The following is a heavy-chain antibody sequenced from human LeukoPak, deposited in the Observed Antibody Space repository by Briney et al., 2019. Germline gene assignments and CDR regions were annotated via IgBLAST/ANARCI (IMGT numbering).Heavy chain of an antibody. V-gene: IGHV4-34*01. Sequence: SETLSLTCAVYGGSFSGYYWSWIRQPPGKGLEWIGEINHSGSTNYSPSLKSRVTISVDTSKNQFSLKLSSVTAADTAVYHCARRRYYGSGSPYNWFDPWGQGTLVTASS. J-gene: IGHJ5*02. CDR3: ARRRYYGSGSPYNWFDP. CDR2: INHSGST. CDR1: GGSFSGYY. D-gene: IGHD3-10*01.